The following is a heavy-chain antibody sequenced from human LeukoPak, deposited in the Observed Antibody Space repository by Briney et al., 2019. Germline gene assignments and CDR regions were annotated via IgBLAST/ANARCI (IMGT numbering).Heavy chain of an antibody. CDR3: AKDEYCSGGSCYSGNFDY. Sequence: GGSLRLSCTASEFRFSDFGMHWVRQAPGKGLEWVAVIRNDGSNEYYADSVKGRFTISRDNSQSMLHLQMNSLRAEDTAVYYCAKDEYCSGGSCYSGNFDYWGQGALVTVSS. J-gene: IGHJ4*02. CDR1: EFRFSDFG. CDR2: IRNDGSNE. V-gene: IGHV3-33*06. D-gene: IGHD2-15*01.